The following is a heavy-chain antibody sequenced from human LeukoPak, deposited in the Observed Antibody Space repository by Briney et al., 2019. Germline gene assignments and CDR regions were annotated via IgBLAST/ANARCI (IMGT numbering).Heavy chain of an antibody. CDR1: RGSPSGYY. CDR3: ARGRRGKDIVVVPAAPRGVYFDY. J-gene: IGHJ4*02. V-gene: IGHV4-34*01. CDR2: INHSVRT. Sequence: PSETPSLTCAVYRGSPSGYYWSSIPQPPGQGLEWSGEINHSVRTNYNPSLKSRVTISVDTSTHQFSLKLSSVTAADTAVYYCARGRRGKDIVVVPAAPRGVYFDYWGQGTLVTVSS. D-gene: IGHD2-2*01.